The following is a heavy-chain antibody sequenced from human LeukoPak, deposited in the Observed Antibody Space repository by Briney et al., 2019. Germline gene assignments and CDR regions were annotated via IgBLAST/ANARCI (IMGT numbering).Heavy chain of an antibody. V-gene: IGHV1-18*01. CDR1: GYTFTSDV. D-gene: IGHD6-19*01. CDR2: ISAYNGNT. J-gene: IGHJ5*02. Sequence: ASVKVSCKASGYTFTSDVISWVRQAPGQGLEWMGWISAYNGNTNYAQKLQGRVTMTTDTSTSTAYMELRSLRSDDTAVYYCARVGIAVAGTGSWFDPWGQGTLVTVSS. CDR3: ARVGIAVAGTGSWFDP.